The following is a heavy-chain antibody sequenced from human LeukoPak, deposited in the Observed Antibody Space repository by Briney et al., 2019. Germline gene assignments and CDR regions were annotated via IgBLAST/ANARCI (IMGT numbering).Heavy chain of an antibody. CDR1: GFTFSTYT. CDR2: ISYDGSDK. Sequence: GGSLRLSRAASGFTFSTYTMHWVRQAPGKGLDWVTVISYDGSDKYYADSVKGRFTISRDNSKNTLYLQINSLRAEDTAVYYCARGGSYSPFDYWGQGTLVTVSS. J-gene: IGHJ4*02. V-gene: IGHV3-30*04. CDR3: ARGGSYSPFDY. D-gene: IGHD1-26*01.